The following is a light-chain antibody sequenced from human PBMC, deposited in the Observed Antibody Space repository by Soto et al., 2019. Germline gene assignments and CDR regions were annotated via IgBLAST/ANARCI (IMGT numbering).Light chain of an antibody. Sequence: EIVMTQSPATLSGSPGDTATLSCRASQSVSSNLAWYQQNPGQAPRLLIYGTSSRATGIPDRFSGSGSGTDFTLTISGLQPEDFASYHCQQTYSDISFGGGTKVDIK. CDR2: GTS. CDR1: QSVSSN. CDR3: QQTYSDIS. V-gene: IGKV3D-15*01. J-gene: IGKJ4*01.